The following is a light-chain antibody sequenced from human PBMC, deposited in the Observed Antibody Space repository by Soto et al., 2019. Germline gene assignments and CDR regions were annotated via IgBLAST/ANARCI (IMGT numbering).Light chain of an antibody. CDR2: GAS. V-gene: IGKV3-15*01. J-gene: IGKJ1*01. CDR3: QQYYNWPPWT. Sequence: EIVMTQSPATLSVSPGERVTLSCRANQSVSSNLAWYQQKPGQAPRVLIYGASTRATGIPARFSGSGSGTEFSLTISSLESEDFAVYYCQQYYNWPPWTFGQGTKVEIK. CDR1: QSVSSN.